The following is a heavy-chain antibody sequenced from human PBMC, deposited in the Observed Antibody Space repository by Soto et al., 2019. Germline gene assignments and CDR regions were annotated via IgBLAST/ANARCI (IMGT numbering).Heavy chain of an antibody. CDR2: IKQDGSEK. V-gene: IGHV3-7*01. CDR3: ARAQGGYSGYDFGY. Sequence: PGGSLRLSCAASGFTCSSYWMSWVRQAPGKGLEWVANIKQDGSEKYYVDSVKGRFTISRDNAKNSLYLQMNSLRAEDTAVYYCARAQGGYSGYDFGYRGQGTLVTVSS. J-gene: IGHJ4*02. D-gene: IGHD5-12*01. CDR1: GFTCSSYW.